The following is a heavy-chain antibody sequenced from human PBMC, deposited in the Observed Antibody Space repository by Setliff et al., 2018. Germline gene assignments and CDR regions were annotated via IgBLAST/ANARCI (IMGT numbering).Heavy chain of an antibody. CDR2: INTNAGNP. D-gene: IGHD6-19*01. V-gene: IGHV7-4-1*02. CDR3: ARDSSGWSGFSRLVGVYYYYMDV. Sequence: SVKVSCKASGYTFTRYAMNWVRQAPGQGLEWMGWINTNAGNPTYAQGFTGRFVFSLDTSVSTAYLQISSLKAEDTAVYYCARDSSGWSGFSRLVGVYYYYMDVWGKGTTVTVSS. J-gene: IGHJ6*03. CDR1: GYTFTRYA.